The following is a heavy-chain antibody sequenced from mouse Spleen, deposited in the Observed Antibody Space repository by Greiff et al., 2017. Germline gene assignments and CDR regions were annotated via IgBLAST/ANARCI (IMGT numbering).Heavy chain of an antibody. Sequence: VKLVESGAELVRPGASVTLSCKASGYTFTDYEMHWVKQTPVHGLEWIGAIDPETGGTAYNQKFKGKAILTADKSSSTAYMELRSLTSEDSAVYYCTREEGNGGFAYWGQGTLVTVSA. CDR3: TREEGNGGFAY. CDR2: IDPETGGT. CDR1: GYTFTDYE. V-gene: IGHV1-15*01. J-gene: IGHJ3*01. D-gene: IGHD2-1*01.